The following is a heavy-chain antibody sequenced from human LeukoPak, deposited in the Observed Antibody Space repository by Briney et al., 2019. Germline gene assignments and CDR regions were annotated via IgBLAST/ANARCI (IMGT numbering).Heavy chain of an antibody. CDR1: GYTFSTYG. D-gene: IGHD1-1*01. J-gene: IGHJ4*02. Sequence: ASVKVSCKTSGYTFSTYGITWVRQAPGQGFQWMGRISAHSGNTNYAENFQGRISLTTDTSATTAYMELRSLTSDDTAVYYCARDLSSGGWTLEFDYWGQGSLVTVAS. V-gene: IGHV1-18*01. CDR3: ARDLSSGGWTLEFDY. CDR2: ISAHSGNT.